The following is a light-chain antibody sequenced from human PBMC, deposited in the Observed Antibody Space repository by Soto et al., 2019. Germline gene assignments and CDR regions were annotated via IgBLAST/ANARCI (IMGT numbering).Light chain of an antibody. J-gene: IGKJ5*01. Sequence: EIVLAHSRCTLSWSPVERGTVSCSAIHSVYSDFLAWYQQRPGQAPRLLIYGASTRAAGIPARFSGSGSGTDFTLTISSLQSEDFAVYYCQQYNKWPSITFGQGTRLENK. CDR3: QQYNKWPSIT. CDR2: GAS. CDR1: HSVYSD. V-gene: IGKV3-15*01.